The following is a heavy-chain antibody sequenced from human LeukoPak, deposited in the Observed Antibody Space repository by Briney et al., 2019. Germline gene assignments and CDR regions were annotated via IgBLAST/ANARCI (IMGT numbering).Heavy chain of an antibody. Sequence: SVKVSCKASGGTFSSYAISWVRQAPGQGLEWMGGIIPIFGTANYAQKFQGRVTITADESTSTAYMELSSLRSEDTAVYYCARGSYYYDSSGYPTAQHDYWGQGTLVTVSS. CDR1: GGTFSSYA. D-gene: IGHD3-22*01. CDR3: ARGSYYYDSSGYPTAQHDY. V-gene: IGHV1-69*01. J-gene: IGHJ4*02. CDR2: IIPIFGTA.